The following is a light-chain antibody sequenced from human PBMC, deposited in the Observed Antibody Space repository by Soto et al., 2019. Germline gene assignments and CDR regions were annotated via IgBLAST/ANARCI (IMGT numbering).Light chain of an antibody. CDR3: QSYDSSLTCVV. CDR2: GNS. CDR1: TPNIGAGYG. V-gene: IGLV1-40*01. J-gene: IGLJ2*01. Sequence: QSVLTQPPSVSGAPGQRVTISCTGSTPNIGAGYGVHWYQHLPGTAPKLLMYGNSIRPSGVPDRFSGSKSGTSASLAITGLQAEDEADYYCQSYDSSLTCVVFGGGTKLTVL.